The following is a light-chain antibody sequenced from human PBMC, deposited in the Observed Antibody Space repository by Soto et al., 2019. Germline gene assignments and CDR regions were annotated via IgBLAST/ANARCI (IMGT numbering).Light chain of an antibody. CDR2: GAS. CDR3: QQYGSSPRT. V-gene: IGKV3-20*01. CDR1: QSVRSSY. Sequence: EIVLTQSPGTLSLSPGERATLSCRASQSVRSSYLAWYQEKPGQAPRLLIYGASSRATGIPDRFSGSGSGTDFTVTISRLEPEDFAVYYCQQYGSSPRTFGQGTKVEIK. J-gene: IGKJ1*01.